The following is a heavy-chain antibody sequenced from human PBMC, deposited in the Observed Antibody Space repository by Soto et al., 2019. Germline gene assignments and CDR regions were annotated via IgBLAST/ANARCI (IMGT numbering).Heavy chain of an antibody. J-gene: IGHJ3*01. V-gene: IGHV4-30-2*01. CDR1: GGSFSNDNYS. D-gene: IGHD4-17*01. Sequence: QLQLQESGSGLVKPSQTLSLTCTVSGGSFSNDNYSWGWIRQPPGKGLEWIAYIYHSGSAHYNPSLKSRVTLSIDRPKNQFSLELRSVTVADTAVYYCARDSTVTHNSFDFWGQGTVVTVSS. CDR3: ARDSTVTHNSFDF. CDR2: IYHSGSA.